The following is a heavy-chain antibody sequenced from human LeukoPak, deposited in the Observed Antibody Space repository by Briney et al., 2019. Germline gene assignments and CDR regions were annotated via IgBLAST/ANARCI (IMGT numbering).Heavy chain of an antibody. CDR2: IYYSGST. Sequence: PSETLSLTCTVSGGSISSGGYYWSWIRQHPGKGLEWIGYIYYSGSTYYNPYLKSRVTISVDTSKNQFSLKLSSVTAADTAVYYCARTLGYCSSTSCYTGYYYYMDVWGKGTTVTVSS. CDR1: GGSISSGGYY. CDR3: ARTLGYCSSTSCYTGYYYYMDV. V-gene: IGHV4-31*03. J-gene: IGHJ6*03. D-gene: IGHD2-2*02.